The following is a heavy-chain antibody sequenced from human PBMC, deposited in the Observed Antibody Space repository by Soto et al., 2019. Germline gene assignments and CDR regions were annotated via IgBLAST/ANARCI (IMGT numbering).Heavy chain of an antibody. Sequence: PSETLSLTCTVSGGSISSYYLSWIRQPPGKGLEWIGYIYYSGSTNYNPSLKSRVTISVDTSKNQFSLKLSSVTAADTAVYYCARRYGASFDYWGQGTLVTV. J-gene: IGHJ4*02. CDR1: GGSISSYY. V-gene: IGHV4-59*01. CDR3: ARRYGASFDY. D-gene: IGHD4-17*01. CDR2: IYYSGST.